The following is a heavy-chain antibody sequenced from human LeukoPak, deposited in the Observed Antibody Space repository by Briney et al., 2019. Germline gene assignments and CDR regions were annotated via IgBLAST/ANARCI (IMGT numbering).Heavy chain of an antibody. D-gene: IGHD3-22*01. Sequence: PSETLSLTCAVYGGSFSGYYWSWIRQPPGKGLEWIAEINHSGNTNYNPSLKSRVTISVDTSKNQFSLKLSSVTAADTAVYYCAGSYYYDSSGIFDYWGQGTLVTVSS. J-gene: IGHJ4*02. CDR2: INHSGNT. V-gene: IGHV4-34*01. CDR3: AGSYYYDSSGIFDY. CDR1: GGSFSGYY.